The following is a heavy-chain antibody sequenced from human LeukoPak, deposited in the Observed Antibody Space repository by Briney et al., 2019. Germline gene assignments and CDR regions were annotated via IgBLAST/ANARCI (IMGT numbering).Heavy chain of an antibody. CDR2: IRSKAYGGTT. CDR1: GFTFGDYA. V-gene: IGHV3-49*04. J-gene: IGHJ4*02. CDR3: TRDAPGNIVVVPAGPGY. D-gene: IGHD2-2*01. Sequence: PGGSLRLSCTASGFTFGDYAMSWVRQAPGKGLEWVGFIRSKAYGGTTEYAAYVKGRFTISRDDSKSIAYLQMNSLKTEDTAVYYCTRDAPGNIVVVPAGPGYWGQGTLVTVSS.